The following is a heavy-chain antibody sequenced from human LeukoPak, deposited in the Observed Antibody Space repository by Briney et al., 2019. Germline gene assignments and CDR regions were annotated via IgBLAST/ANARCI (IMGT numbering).Heavy chain of an antibody. J-gene: IGHJ4*02. V-gene: IGHV4-4*07. CDR3: ARVRRWGIAAAGTFDY. CDR1: GDSISRYY. CDR2: VSTSGST. Sequence: SETLSLTCTVSGDSISRYYWSWIRQPAGKGLEWIGRVSTSGSTNYNPPLKSRVTMSVDTSKNQFSLKLSSVTAADTAVYYCARVRRWGIAAAGTFDYWGQGTLVTVSS. D-gene: IGHD6-13*01.